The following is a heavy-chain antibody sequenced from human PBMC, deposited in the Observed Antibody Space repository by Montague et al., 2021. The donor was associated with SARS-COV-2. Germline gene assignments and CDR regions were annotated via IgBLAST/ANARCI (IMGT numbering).Heavy chain of an antibody. J-gene: IGHJ4*02. D-gene: IGHD3-16*02. V-gene: IGHV2-70*11. CDR1: GFSLSTSGMC. Sequence: PALVKPTQTLTLTCTFSGFSLSTSGMCVSWIRQPLGKALEWLARIDWDDDKYYSTSLKTRLTISKDTSKNQVVLTMTNMDPVDTATYYCARTTMTTFGGVIVPFDYWGQGTLVTVSS. CDR3: ARTTMTTFGGVIVPFDY. CDR2: IDWDDDK.